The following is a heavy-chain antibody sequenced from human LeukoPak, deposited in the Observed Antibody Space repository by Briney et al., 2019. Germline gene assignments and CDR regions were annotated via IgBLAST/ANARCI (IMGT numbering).Heavy chain of an antibody. CDR1: GGSISGYY. Sequence: SETLSLTCTVSGGSISGYYWNWMRQPPGKGLEWIGYFYYSGSTNYNPSLRSRVTISLDTSKNQFFLKLSSVTAADTAVYYCATARYCTSTACYRGDWFDPWGQGTRVTVSS. J-gene: IGHJ5*02. V-gene: IGHV4-59*12. CDR3: ATARYCTSTACYRGDWFDP. CDR2: FYYSGST. D-gene: IGHD2-2*02.